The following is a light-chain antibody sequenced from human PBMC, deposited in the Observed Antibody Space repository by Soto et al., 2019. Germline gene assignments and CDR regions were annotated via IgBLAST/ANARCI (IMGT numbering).Light chain of an antibody. Sequence: DIQMTQSPSSLSASGGDRGTITLRASQSSSSWLAWYQQKPGKAPKLLIYDASSLRSGVPSRFSGSGSGTEFTLTISSLQPDDFATYYCQQYNSYRTFGQGTKVDI. CDR3: QQYNSYRT. CDR2: DAS. V-gene: IGKV1-5*01. J-gene: IGKJ1*01. CDR1: QSSSSW.